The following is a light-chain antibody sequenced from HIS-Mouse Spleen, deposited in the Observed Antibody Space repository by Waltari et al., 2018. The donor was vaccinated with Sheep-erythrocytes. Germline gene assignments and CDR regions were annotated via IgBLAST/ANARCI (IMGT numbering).Light chain of an antibody. J-gene: IGLJ3*02. V-gene: IGLV2-8*01. Sequence: QSALTPPPSASGSPGQSVTISCTGTSSDVGVYNYLSWYQHHPGKPPNLMIYEVSKRPSGVPDRFSGSKSGNTASLTVSGLQAEDEADYYCSSYAGSNNWVFGGGTKLTVL. CDR3: SSYAGSNNWV. CDR1: SSDVGVYNY. CDR2: EVS.